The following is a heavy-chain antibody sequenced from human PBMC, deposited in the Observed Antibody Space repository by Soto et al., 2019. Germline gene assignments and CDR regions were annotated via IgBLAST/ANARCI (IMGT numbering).Heavy chain of an antibody. Sequence: EVQLVESGGGLVQPGGSVRLSCAASGFIVSSTYMSWVRQAPGKGLEWVSVISNRGDTHYADSVKGRFILSRDTSNNILHLQMSRLSAEDTAVYYCAREPRYCSGGSCSITGDAYDVWGQGTLVTVSS. CDR1: GFIVSSTY. V-gene: IGHV3-66*01. D-gene: IGHD2-15*01. J-gene: IGHJ3*01. CDR2: ISNRGDT. CDR3: AREPRYCSGGSCSITGDAYDV.